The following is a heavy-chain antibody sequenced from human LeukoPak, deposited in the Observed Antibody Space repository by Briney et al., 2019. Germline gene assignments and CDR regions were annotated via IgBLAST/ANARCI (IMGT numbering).Heavy chain of an antibody. D-gene: IGHD6-13*01. CDR2: ISWNSGSI. V-gene: IGHV3-9*01. J-gene: IGHJ4*02. CDR3: AKSPGSWWGGYFDY. CDR1: GFTFDDYA. Sequence: GGSLRLSCAASGFTFDDYAMHWVRHAPGKGLEWFSGISWNSGSIGYADSVKGRFTISRDNAKNSLYLQMNSLRAEDTALYYCAKSPGSWWGGYFDYWGQGTLVTVSS.